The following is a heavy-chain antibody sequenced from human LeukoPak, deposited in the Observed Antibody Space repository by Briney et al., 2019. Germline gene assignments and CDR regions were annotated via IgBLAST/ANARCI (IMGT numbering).Heavy chain of an antibody. CDR2: ISAYNGNT. CDR1: GYTFTSYG. J-gene: IGHJ4*02. Sequence: ASVKVSCKASGYTFTSYGISWVRQAPGQRLEWMGWISAYNGNTNYAQKLQGRVTMTTDTSTSTAYMELRSLRSDDTAVYYCARDDRWSVVISHFDCWGQGTLVTVSS. D-gene: IGHD3-22*01. V-gene: IGHV1-18*01. CDR3: ARDDRWSVVISHFDC.